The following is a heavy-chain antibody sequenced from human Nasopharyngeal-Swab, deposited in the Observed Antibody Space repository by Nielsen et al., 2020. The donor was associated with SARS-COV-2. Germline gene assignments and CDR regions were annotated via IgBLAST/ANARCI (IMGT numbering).Heavy chain of an antibody. Sequence: ASVKVSCKASGYTFTSYDINWVRQATGQGLEWMGWMNPNSGNTGYAQKFQGRVTMTRNTSISTAYMELRSLRSEDTAVYYCARAGGGYGDEIYYYYGMDVWGQGTTVTVSS. J-gene: IGHJ6*02. CDR2: MNPNSGNT. D-gene: IGHD4-17*01. CDR1: GYTFTSYD. CDR3: ARAGGGYGDEIYYYYGMDV. V-gene: IGHV1-8*01.